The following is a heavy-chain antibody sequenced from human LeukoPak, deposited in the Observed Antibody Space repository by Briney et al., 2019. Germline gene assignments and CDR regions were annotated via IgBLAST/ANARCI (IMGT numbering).Heavy chain of an antibody. V-gene: IGHV4-59*01. CDR3: ARGGGYASPIGY. D-gene: IGHD5-12*01. J-gene: IGHJ4*02. CDR1: GCSISTYY. Sequence: SETLSLTCTLSGCSISTYYWSWIRQPPGKGREWIGYIYHSGSTNYNPSLKSRVTISVDTSKNQFSLKLSSVTAADTAVYYCARGGGYASPIGYWGQGALVTVSS. CDR2: IYHSGST.